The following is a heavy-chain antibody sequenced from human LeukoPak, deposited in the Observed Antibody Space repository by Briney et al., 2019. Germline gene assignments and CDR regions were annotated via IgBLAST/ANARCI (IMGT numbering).Heavy chain of an antibody. J-gene: IGHJ4*02. CDR3: ARVGYSSGWYFDY. Sequence: GGSLRLSCAASGFTFSSFAMHWVRQAPGKGLEWVAVISYDGSNKYYADSVKGRFTISRDNSKNTLYLQMNSLRAEDTAVYYCARVGYSSGWYFDYWGQGTLVTVSS. CDR1: GFTFSSFA. CDR2: ISYDGSNK. V-gene: IGHV3-30-3*01. D-gene: IGHD6-19*01.